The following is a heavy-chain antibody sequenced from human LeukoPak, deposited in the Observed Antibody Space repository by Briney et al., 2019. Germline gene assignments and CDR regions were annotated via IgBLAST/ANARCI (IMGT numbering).Heavy chain of an antibody. CDR2: IYYSGST. D-gene: IGHD6-13*01. Sequence: PSETLSLTCTVSGGSISSYYWSWIRQPPGKGLEWIGYIYYSGSTNYNPSPKSRVTISVDTSKNQFSLKLSSVTAADTAVYYCASSSAAEIYYFDYWGQGTLVTVSS. CDR3: ASSSAAEIYYFDY. CDR1: GGSISSYY. V-gene: IGHV4-59*08. J-gene: IGHJ4*02.